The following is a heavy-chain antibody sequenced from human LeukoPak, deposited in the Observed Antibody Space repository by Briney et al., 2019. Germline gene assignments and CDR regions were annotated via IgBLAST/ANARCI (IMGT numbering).Heavy chain of an antibody. CDR1: GFTFSSYA. CDR2: ISGSGGT. J-gene: IGHJ4*02. V-gene: IGHV3-23*01. Sequence: GGSLRLSCAAPGFTFSSYAMTWVRQAPGKGLEWVSVISGSGGTSYADSVKGRFTISRDNSKNTLYLQMNSLRAEDTAVYYCAKSWGVGNYYFDYWGQGTLVTVSS. D-gene: IGHD3-10*01. CDR3: AKSWGVGNYYFDY.